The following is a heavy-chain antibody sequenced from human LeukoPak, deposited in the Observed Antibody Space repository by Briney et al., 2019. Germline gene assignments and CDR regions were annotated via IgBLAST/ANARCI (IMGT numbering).Heavy chain of an antibody. D-gene: IGHD5-24*01. V-gene: IGHV4-59*12. Sequence: SETLSLTCTVSGGSISSYYWSWIRQPPGKGLEWIGYIYYSGSTNYNPSLKSRVTISVDTSKNQFSLKLSSVTAADTAVYYCARGNVEMATITVFDYWGQGTLVTVSS. CDR1: GGSISSYY. CDR3: ARGNVEMATITVFDY. J-gene: IGHJ4*02. CDR2: IYYSGST.